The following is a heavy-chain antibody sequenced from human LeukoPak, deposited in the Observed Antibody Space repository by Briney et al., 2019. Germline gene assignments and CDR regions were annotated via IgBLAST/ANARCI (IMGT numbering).Heavy chain of an antibody. CDR3: ARVFSEAPYNSPELDY. D-gene: IGHD5-24*01. V-gene: IGHV4-61*05. Sequence: SSETLSLTCTVSGGSTSSSSYYWGWIRQPPGKGLEWIGYIYYSGSTNYNPSLKSRVTISVDTSKNQFSLKLSSVTAADTAVYYCARVFSEAPYNSPELDYWGQGTLVTVSS. CDR2: IYYSGST. CDR1: GGSTSSSSYY. J-gene: IGHJ4*02.